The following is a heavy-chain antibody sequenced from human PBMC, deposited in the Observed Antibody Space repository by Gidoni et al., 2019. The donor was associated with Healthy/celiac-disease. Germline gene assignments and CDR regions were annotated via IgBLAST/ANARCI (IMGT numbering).Heavy chain of an antibody. J-gene: IGHJ3*02. Sequence: QVQLQQWGAGLLKPSETLSLTCAVYGGSFSGYYWSWIRQPPGKGLEWIGEINHSGSTNYNPSLKSRVTISGDTSKNQFSLKLSSVTAADTAVYYCARGRFCSSTSCHPARAFDIWGQGTMVTVSS. CDR1: GGSFSGYY. CDR2: INHSGST. V-gene: IGHV4-34*01. D-gene: IGHD2-2*01. CDR3: ARGRFCSSTSCHPARAFDI.